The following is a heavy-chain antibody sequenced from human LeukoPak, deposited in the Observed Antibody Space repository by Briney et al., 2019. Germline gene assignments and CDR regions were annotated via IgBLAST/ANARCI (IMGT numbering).Heavy chain of an antibody. Sequence: GGSLRLSCAASGFTFSSYWMSWVRQAPGKGLEWVANIKQDGSEKYYVDSVKGRFTISRDNAKNSLYLQMNSLRAEDTAVYYCARELGGKGGYDFGYGGQGTLVTVSS. CDR3: ARELGGKGGYDFGY. V-gene: IGHV3-7*01. J-gene: IGHJ4*02. D-gene: IGHD5-12*01. CDR1: GFTFSSYW. CDR2: IKQDGSEK.